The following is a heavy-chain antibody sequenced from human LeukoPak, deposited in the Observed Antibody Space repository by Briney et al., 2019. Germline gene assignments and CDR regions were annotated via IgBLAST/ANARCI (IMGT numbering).Heavy chain of an antibody. J-gene: IGHJ4*02. Sequence: GGSLRLSCAASGFTFSSYAMHGVRQAPGKGLEWVAVISYDGSNKYYADSVKGRFTISRDNSKNTLYLQMNSLRAEDAAVYYCARGRSYYYDSSGSDYWGQGTLVTVSS. CDR3: ARGRSYYYDSSGSDY. CDR1: GFTFSSYA. V-gene: IGHV3-30-3*01. CDR2: ISYDGSNK. D-gene: IGHD3-22*01.